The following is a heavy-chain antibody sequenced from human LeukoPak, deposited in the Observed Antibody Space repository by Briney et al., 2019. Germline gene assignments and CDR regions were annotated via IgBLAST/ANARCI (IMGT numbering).Heavy chain of an antibody. CDR1: GFIFSTYT. CDR2: ISGGGGGT. D-gene: IGHD3-10*01. V-gene: IGHV3-23*01. Sequence: GGSLRLSCAASGFIFSTYTMNWVRQAPGKGLEWVSAISGGGGGTYYADFVKGRFTISRDNSKNTLYLQMNSLRAEDTAAYYCAKGTERYREVSSFDYWGQGTLVVVSS. J-gene: IGHJ4*02. CDR3: AKGTERYREVSSFDY.